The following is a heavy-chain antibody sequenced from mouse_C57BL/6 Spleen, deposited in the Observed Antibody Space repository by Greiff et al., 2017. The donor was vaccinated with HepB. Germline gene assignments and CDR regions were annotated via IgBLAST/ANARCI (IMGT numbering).Heavy chain of an antibody. CDR2: IHPNSGST. J-gene: IGHJ1*03. Sequence: VQLQQPGAELVKPGASVKLSCKASGYTFTSYWMHWVKQRPGQGLEWIGMIHPNSGSTNYNEKFKSKATLTVDKSSSTAYMQLSSLTSEDSAVYYCAREGGSYWYFDVWGTGTTVTVSS. CDR3: AREGGSYWYFDV. CDR1: GYTFTSYW. D-gene: IGHD1-1*02. V-gene: IGHV1-64*01.